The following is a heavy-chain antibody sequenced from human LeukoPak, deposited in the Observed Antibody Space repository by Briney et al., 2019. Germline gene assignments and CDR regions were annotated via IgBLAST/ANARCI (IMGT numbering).Heavy chain of an antibody. J-gene: IGHJ4*02. V-gene: IGHV4-34*01. CDR2: INHSGST. CDR3: ASETTGTTTVGADEDY. D-gene: IGHD1-1*01. CDR1: GGSFSGYY. Sequence: PSETLSLTCAVYGGSFSGYYWSWIRQPPGKGLEWIGEINHSGSTNYNPSLKSRVTISVDTSKNQFSLKLSSVTAADTAVYYCASETTGTTTVGADEDYWGQGTLVTVSS.